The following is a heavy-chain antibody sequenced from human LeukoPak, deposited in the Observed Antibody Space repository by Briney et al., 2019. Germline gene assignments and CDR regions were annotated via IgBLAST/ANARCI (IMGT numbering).Heavy chain of an antibody. Sequence: PSETLSLTCTVSGGSISSGSYYWSWIRQPAGKGLEWIGRIYTSGSTNYNPSLKSRVTISVDRSKNQFSLKLSSVTAEDTAVYYCARDLLIAARPTYWGQGTLVTVSS. CDR2: IYTSGST. D-gene: IGHD6-6*01. CDR1: GGSISSGSYY. CDR3: ARDLLIAARPTY. J-gene: IGHJ4*02. V-gene: IGHV4-61*02.